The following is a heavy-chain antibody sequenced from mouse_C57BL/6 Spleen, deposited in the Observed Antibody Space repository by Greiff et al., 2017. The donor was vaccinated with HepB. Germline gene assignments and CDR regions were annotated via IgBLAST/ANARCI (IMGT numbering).Heavy chain of an antibody. CDR2: IDPSDSYT. J-gene: IGHJ3*01. V-gene: IGHV1-69*01. Sequence: QVQLQQPGAELVMPGASVKLSCKASGYTFTSYWMHWVKQRPGQGLEWIGEIDPSDSYTNYNQKFKGKSTLTVDKSSSTAYMQLSSLTSEDSAVYYCGRVELGFAYWGQGTLVTVSA. CDR3: GRVELGFAY. CDR1: GYTFTSYW.